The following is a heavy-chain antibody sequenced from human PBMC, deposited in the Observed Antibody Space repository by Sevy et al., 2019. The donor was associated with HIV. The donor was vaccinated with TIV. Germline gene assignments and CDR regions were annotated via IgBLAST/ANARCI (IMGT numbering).Heavy chain of an antibody. V-gene: IGHV1-46*01. CDR1: GYTFTRYY. Sequence: ASVKVSCKASGYTFTRYYMHWVRQAPGQGLEWMGIINPSGGSTSYEQKFQGRVTMTRDTSTSTVYMELSSLRSEDTAVYYCARGPLYGSGNFYYFDYWGQGTLVTVSS. CDR3: ARGPLYGSGNFYYFDY. J-gene: IGHJ4*02. CDR2: INPSGGST. D-gene: IGHD3-10*01.